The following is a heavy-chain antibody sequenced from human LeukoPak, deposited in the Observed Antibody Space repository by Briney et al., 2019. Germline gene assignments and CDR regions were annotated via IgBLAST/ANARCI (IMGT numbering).Heavy chain of an antibody. J-gene: IGHJ4*02. V-gene: IGHV4-34*01. CDR1: GGSFSGYY. Sequence: PSETLSLTWAVYGGSFSGYYWSWIRQPPGKGLEWIGEINHSGSTNYNPSLKSRVTISVDTSKNQFSLKLSSVTAADTAVYYCAIRLGYCTNGVCSLFDYWGQGTLVTVSS. D-gene: IGHD2-8*01. CDR3: AIRLGYCTNGVCSLFDY. CDR2: INHSGST.